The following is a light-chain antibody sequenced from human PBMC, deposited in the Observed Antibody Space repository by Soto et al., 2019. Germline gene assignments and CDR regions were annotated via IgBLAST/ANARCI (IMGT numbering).Light chain of an antibody. Sequence: DIQMTQSPSSLSASVGDRVTITCRASQSISSYLNWYQQKPGKAPKLLIYAASSLQSGVPSRFSCSGSGTDFTLTISRLQPEDYATYYCQQSYSTLPFTFGPGTKVDIK. J-gene: IGKJ3*01. CDR2: AAS. CDR3: QQSYSTLPFT. V-gene: IGKV1-39*01. CDR1: QSISSY.